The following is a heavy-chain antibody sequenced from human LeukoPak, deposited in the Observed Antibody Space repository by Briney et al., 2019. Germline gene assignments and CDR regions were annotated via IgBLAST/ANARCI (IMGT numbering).Heavy chain of an antibody. CDR1: GFTFSSYA. CDR3: AKYDFWSGYSFDY. CDR2: ISGSGDST. Sequence: PGGSLRLSCAASGFTFSSYAMSWVRQAPGKGLEWVSAISGSGDSTYYADSVKGRFTISRDSSKNTLYLRMNSLRAEDSAVYYCAKYDFWSGYSFDYWGQGTLVTVSS. D-gene: IGHD3-3*01. J-gene: IGHJ4*02. V-gene: IGHV3-23*01.